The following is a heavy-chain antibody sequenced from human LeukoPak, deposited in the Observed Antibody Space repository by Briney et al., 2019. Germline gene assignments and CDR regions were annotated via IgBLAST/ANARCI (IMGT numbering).Heavy chain of an antibody. Sequence: PSETLSLTCTVSGGSISSYYWSWIRQPPGKGLEWIGYIYHSGSTYYNPSLKSRVTISVDRSKNQFSLKLSSVTAADTAVYYCARARPFTMIVVAPPNDAFDIWGQGTMVTVSS. CDR1: GGSISSYY. D-gene: IGHD3-22*01. V-gene: IGHV4-59*12. CDR3: ARARPFTMIVVAPPNDAFDI. J-gene: IGHJ3*02. CDR2: IYHSGST.